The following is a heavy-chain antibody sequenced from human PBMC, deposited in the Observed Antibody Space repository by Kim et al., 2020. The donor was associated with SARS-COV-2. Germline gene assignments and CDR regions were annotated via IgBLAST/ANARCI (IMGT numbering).Heavy chain of an antibody. D-gene: IGHD3-3*01. CDR2: INWNGGST. CDR1: GFTFDDYG. J-gene: IGHJ4*02. Sequence: GGSLRLSCAASGFTFDDYGMSWVRQAPGKGLEWVSGINWNGGSTGYADSVKGRFTISRDNAKNSLYLQMNSLRAEDTALYYCARDWFAGFLEWFDYWGQGTLVTVSS. V-gene: IGHV3-20*04. CDR3: ARDWFAGFLEWFDY.